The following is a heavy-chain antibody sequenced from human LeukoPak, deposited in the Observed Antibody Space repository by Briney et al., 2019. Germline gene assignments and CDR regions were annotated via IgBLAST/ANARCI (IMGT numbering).Heavy chain of an antibody. D-gene: IGHD3-3*01. J-gene: IGHJ3*02. Sequence: GGSLRLSCAASGFTFSSYGMHWVRQAPGKGLEWVAVISYDGGNKYYADSVKGRFTISRDNSKNTLYLQMNSLRAEDTAVYYCAKDLKKPLLRFLEWPDDAFDIWGQGTMVTVSS. CDR2: ISYDGGNK. CDR3: AKDLKKPLLRFLEWPDDAFDI. V-gene: IGHV3-30*18. CDR1: GFTFSSYG.